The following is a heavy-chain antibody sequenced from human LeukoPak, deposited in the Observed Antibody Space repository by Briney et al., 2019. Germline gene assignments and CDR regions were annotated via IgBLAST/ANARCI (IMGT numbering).Heavy chain of an antibody. D-gene: IGHD6-13*01. CDR3: ARAYSSSWYVGYPFDY. J-gene: IGHJ4*02. CDR1: GGSISSSSYY. Sequence: PSETLSLTCTVSGGSISSSSYYWGWIRQPPGKGLEWIGSIYYSGSTYYNPSLKSRVTISVDTSKNQFSLKLSSVTAADTAVYYCARAYSSSWYVGYPFDYWGQGTLVTVSS. CDR2: IYYSGST. V-gene: IGHV4-39*01.